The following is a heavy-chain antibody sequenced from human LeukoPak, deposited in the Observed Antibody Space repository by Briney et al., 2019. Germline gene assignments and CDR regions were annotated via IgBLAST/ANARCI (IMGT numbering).Heavy chain of an antibody. CDR2: IYTNGIT. D-gene: IGHD6-13*01. Sequence: SETLSLTCTVSGGSISSYYWSWIRQPPGKGLEWIGCIYTNGITNYNPSLKSRDTISVDTSKNQFSLKLSSVTAADTAVYYCARKDSTSWNFDYWGQGTLVTVSS. CDR1: GGSISSYY. CDR3: ARKDSTSWNFDY. J-gene: IGHJ4*02. V-gene: IGHV4-4*09.